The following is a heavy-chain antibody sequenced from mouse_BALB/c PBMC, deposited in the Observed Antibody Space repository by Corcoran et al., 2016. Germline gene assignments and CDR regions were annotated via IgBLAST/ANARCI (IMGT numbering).Heavy chain of an antibody. CDR1: GYTFTDYY. CDR2: VNPYNGGT. V-gene: IGHV1-19*01. D-gene: IGHD1-1*01. CDR3: AREGLTSVVARFDY. Sequence: EVQLQQSGPELVKPGASGKMSCKASGYTFTDYYMDWVKQSHGESFEWIGRVNPYNGGTSYNQKFKGKATLTVDKSSSTAYMELNSLTSEDSAVYYCAREGLTSVVARFDYWGQGTTLTVSS. J-gene: IGHJ2*01.